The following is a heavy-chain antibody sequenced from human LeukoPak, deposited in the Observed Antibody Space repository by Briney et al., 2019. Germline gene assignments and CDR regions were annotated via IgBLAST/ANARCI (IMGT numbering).Heavy chain of an antibody. D-gene: IGHD5-24*01. CDR2: IIAYNGHT. J-gene: IGHJ4*02. CDR3: ARDLEEMATIKHFSGRF. CDR1: GYTFTSYS. V-gene: IGHV1-18*01. Sequence: GASVKVSCKASGYTFTSYSIAWARQAPGQGLEWMGWIIAYNGHTNYALKVQGRVTMTTDTSTSTAYMELRRLRSDDTAVYYCARDLEEMATIKHFSGRFWGQGTLVTVSS.